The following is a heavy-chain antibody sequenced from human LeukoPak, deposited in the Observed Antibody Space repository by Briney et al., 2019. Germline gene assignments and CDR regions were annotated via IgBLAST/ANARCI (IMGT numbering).Heavy chain of an antibody. J-gene: IGHJ5*02. CDR1: GGSISSSNYY. CDR3: TRWNRNLSWFDP. D-gene: IGHD1-14*01. Sequence: SETLSLTCTVSGGSISSSNYYWGWIRQPPGKGLEWIGSIYYSGNTYYNPSLKSRVTISVDTSKTQFSLKLSSVTATETAVYHCTRWNRNLSWFDPWGQGTLVTVSS. CDR2: IYYSGNT. V-gene: IGHV4-39*01.